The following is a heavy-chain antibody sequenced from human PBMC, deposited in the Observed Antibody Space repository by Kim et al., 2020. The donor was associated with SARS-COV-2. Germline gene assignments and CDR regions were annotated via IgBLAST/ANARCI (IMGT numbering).Heavy chain of an antibody. D-gene: IGHD3-3*01. Sequence: VKGRFTISRDNSNNTLYLQMSSLRAEDTAVYYCAKDAIYDFWSGPKSGMDVWGQGTTVTVSS. J-gene: IGHJ6*02. CDR3: AKDAIYDFWSGPKSGMDV. V-gene: IGHV3-30*02.